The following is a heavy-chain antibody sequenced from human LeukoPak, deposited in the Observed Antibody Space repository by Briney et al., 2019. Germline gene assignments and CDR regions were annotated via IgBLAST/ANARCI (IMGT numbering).Heavy chain of an antibody. CDR2: ISYDGSNK. CDR3: AKDEDGCTDY. Sequence: PGRSLRLACAASGFSFSTYDMHWVRQAPGKGLEWVAVISYDGSNKYYADSVKGRFTISRDNSKNTLYLQMNSLRAEDTAVYYCAKDEDGCTDYWGQGTLVTVSS. V-gene: IGHV3-30*18. D-gene: IGHD5-24*01. CDR1: GFSFSTYD. J-gene: IGHJ4*02.